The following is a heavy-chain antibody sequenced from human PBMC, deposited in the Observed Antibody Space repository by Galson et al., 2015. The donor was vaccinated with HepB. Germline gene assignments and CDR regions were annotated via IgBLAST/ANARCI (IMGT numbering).Heavy chain of an antibody. J-gene: IGHJ4*02. CDR2: IYYSGNT. CDR1: GGSISSSSYY. CDR3: ARVDSYGYYEY. V-gene: IGHV4-39*01. D-gene: IGHD3-16*01. Sequence: ETLSLTCTVSGGSISSSSYYWGWIRQPPGKGLEWIGSIYYSGNTYYNPSLKSRVTISVDTSKDQFSLNLSSVTAADTAVYYCARVDSYGYYEYWGQGTLVTVSS.